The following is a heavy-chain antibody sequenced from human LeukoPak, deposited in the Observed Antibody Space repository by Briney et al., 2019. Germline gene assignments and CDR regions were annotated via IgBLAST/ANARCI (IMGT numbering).Heavy chain of an antibody. J-gene: IGHJ5*02. CDR1: GGSISSGSYY. V-gene: IGHV4-61*02. CDR3: ARGGLGGPKPWNNWFDP. Sequence: SQTLSLTCTVSGGSISSGSYYWSWIRQPAGKGLEWIGRIYTSGSTNYNPSLKSRVTISVDTSKNQFSLKLSSVTAEDTAVYYCARGGLGGPKPWNNWFDPWGQGTLVTVSS. CDR2: IYTSGST. D-gene: IGHD1-14*01.